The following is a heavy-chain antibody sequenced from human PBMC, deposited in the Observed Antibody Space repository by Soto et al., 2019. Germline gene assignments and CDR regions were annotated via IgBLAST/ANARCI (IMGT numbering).Heavy chain of an antibody. J-gene: IGHJ4*02. D-gene: IGHD3-3*01. V-gene: IGHV4-31*03. CDR1: GGSISSGGYY. CDR2: IYYSGST. CDR3: ARVKDFWSGSFDY. Sequence: SETLSLTCTVSGGSISSGGYYWSWIRQHPGKGLEWIGYIYYSGSTYYNPSLKSRVTISVDTSKNQFSLKLSSVTAADTAVYYCARVKDFWSGSFDYWGQGTLVTVSS.